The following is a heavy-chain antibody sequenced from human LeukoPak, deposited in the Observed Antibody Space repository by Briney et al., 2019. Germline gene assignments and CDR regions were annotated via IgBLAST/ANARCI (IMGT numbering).Heavy chain of an antibody. CDR1: GFTFTSSA. V-gene: IGHV1-58*01. CDR2: IVVGSGNT. Sequence: ASVKVSCKASGFTFTSSAVQWVRQARGQRLEWIGWIVVGSGNTNYAQKFQERVTITRDMSTSTAYMELSSLRSEDTAVYYCAVTPSGMAVAGRGYYFDYWGQGTLVTVSS. D-gene: IGHD6-19*01. CDR3: AVTPSGMAVAGRGYYFDY. J-gene: IGHJ4*02.